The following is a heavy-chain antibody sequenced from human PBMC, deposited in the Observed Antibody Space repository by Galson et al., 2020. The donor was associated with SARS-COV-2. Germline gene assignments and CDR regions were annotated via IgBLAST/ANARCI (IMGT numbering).Heavy chain of an antibody. CDR1: GYTLTELS. Sequence: GASVKVSCKVSGYTLTELSMHWVRQAPGKGLEWMGGFDPKDGETIYAQKFQGRVTMTEDTSTDTAYMELSSLRSEDTAVYYCATGPGITMVGRWFDPWGQGTLVTVSS. J-gene: IGHJ5*02. CDR2: FDPKDGET. V-gene: IGHV1-24*01. CDR3: ATGPGITMVGRWFDP. D-gene: IGHD3-10*01.